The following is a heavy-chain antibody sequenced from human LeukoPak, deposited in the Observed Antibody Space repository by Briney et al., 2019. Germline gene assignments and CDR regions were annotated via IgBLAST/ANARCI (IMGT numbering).Heavy chain of an antibody. D-gene: IGHD2-21*02. CDR2: IYPLDSDT. Sequence: GESLKISCKGSGYTFTNYWIGWVRQMPGKGLEWMGIIYPLDSDTRYSPSFQGQVTISADKSISTAHLQWSSLKASDTAMYYCARLEGDAFLDYWGQGTLVTVSS. CDR3: ARLEGDAFLDY. J-gene: IGHJ4*02. CDR1: GYTFTNYW. V-gene: IGHV5-51*01.